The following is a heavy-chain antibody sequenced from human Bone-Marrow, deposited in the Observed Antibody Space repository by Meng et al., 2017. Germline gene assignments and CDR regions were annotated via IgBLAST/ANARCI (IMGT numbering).Heavy chain of an antibody. CDR1: GYTFTSYA. V-gene: IGHV1-2*06. CDR2: INPNNGDT. Sequence: ASVKVSCKASGYTFTSYAINWVRQVPGQGLEWMGHINPNNGDTRYAQKFQGRVSMTRDTSISTAYVELSGLRSDDAAVYYCARDESISRGTLFGDYWGQGTLVTVSS. CDR3: ARDESISRGTLFGDY. J-gene: IGHJ4*02. D-gene: IGHD1-1*01.